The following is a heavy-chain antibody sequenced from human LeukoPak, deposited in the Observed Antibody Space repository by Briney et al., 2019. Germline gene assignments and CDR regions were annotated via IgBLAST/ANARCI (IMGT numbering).Heavy chain of an antibody. CDR3: ARDPYRGYDSHYFDY. V-gene: IGHV1-3*01. CDR2: INAGNGNT. J-gene: IGHJ4*02. CDR1: GYTFTANG. D-gene: IGHD5-12*01. Sequence: ASVKVSCKASGYTFTANGITWVRQAPGRGPEWMGWINAGNGNTKSSQKFQGRVTIARDTSASTAYMYLSSLISEDTAVYYCARDPYRGYDSHYFDYWGQGTLVTVSS.